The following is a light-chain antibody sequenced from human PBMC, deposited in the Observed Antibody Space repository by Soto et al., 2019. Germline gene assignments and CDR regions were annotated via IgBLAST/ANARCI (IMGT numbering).Light chain of an antibody. CDR2: RNN. J-gene: IGLJ1*01. CDR3: AAWDDSLSGRYV. CDR1: SSNIGSNY. Sequence: QPVLTQPPSASGTPGQRVTISCSGSSSNIGSNYVYWYQQLPGTAPKLLIYRNNQRPSGVPDRFSGSESGTSASLSISGLRSEDEADFYCAAWDDSLSGRYVFGPGTTLTVL. V-gene: IGLV1-47*01.